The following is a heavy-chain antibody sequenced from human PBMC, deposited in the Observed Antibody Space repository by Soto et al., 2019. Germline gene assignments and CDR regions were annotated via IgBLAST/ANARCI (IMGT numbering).Heavy chain of an antibody. CDR3: ARHRFNYYDDTVYYYFDY. D-gene: IGHD3-22*01. Sequence: DSVKVSCKASGYSFTSYGISWVRQAPGQGPEWMGWISGHNGNTNHPQSLQGRVTMTTDTSRNTAYMELRSLRSDDTAVYYCARHRFNYYDDTVYYYFDYWGQGPLVTVYS. J-gene: IGHJ4*02. V-gene: IGHV1-18*04. CDR1: GYSFTSYG. CDR2: ISGHNGNT.